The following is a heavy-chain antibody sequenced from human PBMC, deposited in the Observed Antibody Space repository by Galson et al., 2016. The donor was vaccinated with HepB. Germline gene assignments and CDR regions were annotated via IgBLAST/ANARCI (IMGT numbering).Heavy chain of an antibody. CDR1: GFTFSSYG. D-gene: IGHD3-10*01. Sequence: SLRLSCAASGFTFSSYGMHWVRQAPGKGREWVAMIWFDGSKKYYVDSVKGRFTISRDNSKTTLYLEMNSLRAEDTAVYYCARDVTVTMGRGVLDYWGQGTLVTVSS. V-gene: IGHV3-33*01. J-gene: IGHJ4*02. CDR3: ARDVTVTMGRGVLDY. CDR2: IWFDGSKK.